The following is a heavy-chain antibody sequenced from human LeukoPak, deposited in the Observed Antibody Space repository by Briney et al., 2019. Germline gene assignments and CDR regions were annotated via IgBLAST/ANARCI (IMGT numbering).Heavy chain of an antibody. V-gene: IGHV4-59*01. Sequence: SETLSLTCTVSGGSISSYYWSWIRQPPGKGLEWIGYIYYSGSTNYNPSLKSRVTISVGTSKNQFSLKLSSVTAADTAVYYCARDLGPTYYDFWSGRQGIGMDVWGQGTTVTVSS. CDR2: IYYSGST. CDR1: GGSISSYY. CDR3: ARDLGPTYYDFWSGRQGIGMDV. J-gene: IGHJ6*02. D-gene: IGHD3-3*01.